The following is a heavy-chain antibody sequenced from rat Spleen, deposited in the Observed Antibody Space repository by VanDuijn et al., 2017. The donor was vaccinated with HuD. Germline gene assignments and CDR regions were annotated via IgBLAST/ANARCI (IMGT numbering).Heavy chain of an antibody. Sequence: EVQLVKTGGGLVQPGKSLKLSCVASGFTFSSYWMYWVRQAPGKGLEWVSSVSSDGINTYYPDSVKGRFTISRDNAENIVYLQMNSLKSEDTATYYCAVAGYGYWGQGVMVTVSS. CDR3: AVAGYGY. V-gene: IGHV5-58*01. CDR1: GFTFSSYW. J-gene: IGHJ2*01. CDR2: VSSDGINT. D-gene: IGHD1-7*01.